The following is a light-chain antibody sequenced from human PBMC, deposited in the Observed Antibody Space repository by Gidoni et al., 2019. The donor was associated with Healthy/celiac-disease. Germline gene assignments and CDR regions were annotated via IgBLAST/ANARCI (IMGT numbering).Light chain of an antibody. CDR3: QQSYSTPRT. CDR1: QSISSY. J-gene: IGKJ1*01. Sequence: DTKMTKSPSSLSASVGDRVTITCRASQSISSYLNWYQQKPGKAPKLLIYAASSLQSGVPSRFSGSGSGTDFTLTISSLQPEDFATYYCQQSYSTPRTFGQGTKVEIK. V-gene: IGKV1-39*01. CDR2: AAS.